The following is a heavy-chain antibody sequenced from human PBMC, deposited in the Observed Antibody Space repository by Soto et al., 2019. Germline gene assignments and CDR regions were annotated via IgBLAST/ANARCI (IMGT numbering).Heavy chain of an antibody. CDR3: ASWYYDSSGYYGIDY. J-gene: IGHJ4*02. D-gene: IGHD3-22*01. CDR2: ISYDGSNK. CDR1: GFTFSSYA. V-gene: IGHV3-30-3*01. Sequence: LRLSCAASGFTFSSYAMHWVRQAPGKGLEWVAVISYDGSNKYYADSVKGRFTISRDNSKNTLYLQMNSLRAEDAAVYYCASWYYDSSGYYGIDYWGQGTLVTVSS.